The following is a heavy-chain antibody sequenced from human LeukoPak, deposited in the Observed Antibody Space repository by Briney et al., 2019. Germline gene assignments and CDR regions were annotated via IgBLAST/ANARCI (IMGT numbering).Heavy chain of an antibody. V-gene: IGHV1-69*06. CDR2: IIPIFGTA. Sequence: ASVKVSCKASGGTFSSYAISWVRQAPGQGLEWMGGIIPIFGTANYAQKFQGRVTITAQKSTSTAYMELSRLRSEDTAVYYCARSDSRGWYWGDDYWGQGTLVTVSS. CDR1: GGTFSSYA. D-gene: IGHD6-19*01. J-gene: IGHJ4*02. CDR3: ARSDSRGWYWGDDY.